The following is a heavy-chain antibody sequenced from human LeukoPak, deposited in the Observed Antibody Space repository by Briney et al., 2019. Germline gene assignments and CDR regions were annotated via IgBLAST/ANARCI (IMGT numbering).Heavy chain of an antibody. V-gene: IGHV4-59*01. CDR3: ARGPDFDWLLNWFDP. Sequence: SETLSLTCTVSGGSISSYYWSWIRQPPGKGLEWIGYIYYSGSTNYNPSLKSRVTISVDTSKNQFSLKLSSVTAADTAVYYCARGPDFDWLLNWFDPWGQGTLVTVSS. D-gene: IGHD3-9*01. J-gene: IGHJ5*02. CDR2: IYYSGST. CDR1: GGSISSYY.